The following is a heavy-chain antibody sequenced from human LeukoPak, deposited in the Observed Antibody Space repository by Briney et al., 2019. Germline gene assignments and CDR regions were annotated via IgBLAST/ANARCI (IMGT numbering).Heavy chain of an antibody. D-gene: IGHD3-3*01. Sequence: PGGSLRLSCAASGFTFSSCAMSWVRQAPGKGLEWVSAISAGGSSTYSADSVKGRFTISRDNSKNTLYLRMNSLRAEDTAVYYCAKMRDFWSGYLGYFDLWGRGTLVTVSS. V-gene: IGHV3-23*01. CDR1: GFTFSSCA. CDR2: ISAGGSST. CDR3: AKMRDFWSGYLGYFDL. J-gene: IGHJ2*01.